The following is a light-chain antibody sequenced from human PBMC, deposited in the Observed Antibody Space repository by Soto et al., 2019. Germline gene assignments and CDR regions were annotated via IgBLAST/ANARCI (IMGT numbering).Light chain of an antibody. CDR3: QQRSNWIT. Sequence: DIVWTQSPATLSLSPGDRATLSCRASQSVSRYLAWYQHKPGQAPRLLIYDASYRATGIPARLSGSGSGTDFALTISSIEPEDSALYYCQQRSNWITFGQGTRLEIK. V-gene: IGKV3-11*01. J-gene: IGKJ5*01. CDR1: QSVSRY. CDR2: DAS.